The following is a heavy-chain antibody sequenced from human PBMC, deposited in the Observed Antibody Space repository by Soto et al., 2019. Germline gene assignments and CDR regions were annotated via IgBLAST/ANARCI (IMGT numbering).Heavy chain of an antibody. V-gene: IGHV1-46*01. CDR3: AREETGDYSACRCYFDC. J-gene: IGHJ4*02. D-gene: IGHD5-12*01. Sequence: ASVKVSCKASGYTFTSYYMHWVRQAPGQGLEWMGIINPSGGSTSYAQKFQGRVTMTRDTSTSTVYMELSSLRSEDTAVYYCAREETGDYSACRCYFDCWGKGTMVTVSS. CDR1: GYTFTSYY. CDR2: INPSGGST.